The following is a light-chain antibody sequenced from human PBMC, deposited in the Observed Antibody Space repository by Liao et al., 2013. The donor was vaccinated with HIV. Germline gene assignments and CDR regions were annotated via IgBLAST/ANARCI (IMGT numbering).Light chain of an antibody. J-gene: IGLJ3*02. CDR3: QTADSSGTCPV. CDR1: ALSKQY. Sequence: SYELTQPPSVSVSPGQTARITCSGDALSKQYTYWYQQKPGQAPVLVMYKDNERPSGIPERFSGSSSGTTVTLTISGVQAEDEADYFCQTADSSGTCPVFGGGTKLTVL. CDR2: KDN. V-gene: IGLV3-25*03.